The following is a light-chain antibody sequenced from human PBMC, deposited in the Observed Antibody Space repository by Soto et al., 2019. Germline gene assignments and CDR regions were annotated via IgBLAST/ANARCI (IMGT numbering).Light chain of an antibody. Sequence: QSALTQPPSASGSPGQTVTISCTGTSSDVGGYNYVSWYQQHPGKVPKLMIYEVTKRPSGVPDRFSASKSGNTASLTVSGLQAEDEADYYCTSYAGSNILVFGGGTKLTVL. CDR2: EVT. CDR3: TSYAGSNILV. J-gene: IGLJ3*02. CDR1: SSDVGGYNY. V-gene: IGLV2-8*01.